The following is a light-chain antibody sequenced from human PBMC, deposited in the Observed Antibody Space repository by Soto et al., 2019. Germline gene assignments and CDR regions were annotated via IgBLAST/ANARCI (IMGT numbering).Light chain of an antibody. Sequence: DVVMTQSPLSLPVTLGQPASISCGSNQVVVHIDGIAYFSWFQQRPGRSPRRLIYKVSNRDSGVPARFSGSGSGTDFALKISRVEAEDVGVYYCMQGTHWPITFGQGTRLEIK. J-gene: IGKJ5*01. CDR3: MQGTHWPIT. CDR1: QVVVHIDGIAY. CDR2: KVS. V-gene: IGKV2-30*02.